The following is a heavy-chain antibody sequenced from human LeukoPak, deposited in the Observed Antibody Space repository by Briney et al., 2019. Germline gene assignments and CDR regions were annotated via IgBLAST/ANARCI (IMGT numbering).Heavy chain of an antibody. V-gene: IGHV3-48*03. CDR1: GFTFSSYE. CDR2: ISSSGSTI. Sequence: GGSLRLSCAASGFTFSSYEMNWVRQAPGKGLEWVSYISSSGSTIYYADSVKGRFTISRDNAKNSLYLQMNSLRAEDTAVYYCAREGGSGWYSGWFDPWGQGTLVTVSS. J-gene: IGHJ5*02. CDR3: AREGGSGWYSGWFDP. D-gene: IGHD6-19*01.